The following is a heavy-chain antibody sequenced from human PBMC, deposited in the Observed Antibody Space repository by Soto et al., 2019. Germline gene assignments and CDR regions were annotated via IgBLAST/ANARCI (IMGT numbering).Heavy chain of an antibody. CDR2: IIPVLGTP. CDR1: GGTFTSTA. CDR3: ASSAGLDHLLNYYGLNV. V-gene: IGHV1-69*01. D-gene: IGHD6-13*01. J-gene: IGHJ6*02. Sequence: QVLLVQSSAEVKKPGSSVKVSCKASGGTFTSTAFSWVRQAPGQGLEWMGGIIPVLGTPNYAQKFQARLTVTADASTTTVHMALSSLRSDDTAVYYCASSAGLDHLLNYYGLNVWGQGTTVTVSS.